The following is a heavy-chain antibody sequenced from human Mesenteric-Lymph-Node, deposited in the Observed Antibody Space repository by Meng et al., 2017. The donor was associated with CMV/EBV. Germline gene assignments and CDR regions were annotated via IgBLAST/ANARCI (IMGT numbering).Heavy chain of an antibody. Sequence: ASVKVSCKASGYTFTGYYMHWVRQAPGQGLEWMGWINPNGGGKNYAQKFQGRVTMTRDTSISTAYMELSRLRSDDSAVYYCARDIAARSSDYYYYGMDVWGQGTTVTVSS. V-gene: IGHV1-2*02. D-gene: IGHD6-13*01. J-gene: IGHJ6*02. CDR2: INPNGGGK. CDR1: GYTFTGYY. CDR3: ARDIAARSSDYYYYGMDV.